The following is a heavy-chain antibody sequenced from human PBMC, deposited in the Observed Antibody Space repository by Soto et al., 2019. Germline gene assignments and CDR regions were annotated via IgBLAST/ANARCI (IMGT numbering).Heavy chain of an antibody. Sequence: ASVKVSCKASGYTFTNYAMHWVRQAPGQRLEWMGWINAGNGDTKFSQKFQGRVTITRDTSANTAYMELSSLRSEDTAVYYCATDGAVAGNINFDYWGQGTLVTVSS. D-gene: IGHD6-19*01. CDR2: INAGNGDT. CDR3: ATDGAVAGNINFDY. J-gene: IGHJ4*02. CDR1: GYTFTNYA. V-gene: IGHV1-3*01.